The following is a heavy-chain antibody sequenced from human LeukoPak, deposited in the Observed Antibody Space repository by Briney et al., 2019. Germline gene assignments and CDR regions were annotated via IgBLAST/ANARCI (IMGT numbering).Heavy chain of an antibody. Sequence: PSETLSLTCTVSGGSISSYYWSWIRQPAGKGLEWIGRIYTSGSTNYNPSLKSRVTMSVDTSKNQFSLKLSSVTAADTAVYCCARSYYYDSSGYYYIDYWGQGTLVTVSS. J-gene: IGHJ4*02. CDR2: IYTSGST. CDR3: ARSYYYDSSGYYYIDY. V-gene: IGHV4-4*07. D-gene: IGHD3-22*01. CDR1: GGSISSYY.